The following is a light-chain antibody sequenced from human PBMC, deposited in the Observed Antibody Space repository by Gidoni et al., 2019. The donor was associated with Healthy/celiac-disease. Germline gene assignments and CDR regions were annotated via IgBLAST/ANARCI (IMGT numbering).Light chain of an antibody. CDR2: GNS. CDR3: QSYDSSLSGRWV. Sequence: QSVLPQPPSVSGAPGQRFTISCTGSSSNSGAGYDVHWYQQLPGTAPKLLIYGNSNRPSGGPDRFSGSKAGTSASLASTGLQAEDEADYDCQSYDSSLSGRWVFGGGTKLTVL. CDR1: SSNSGAGYD. V-gene: IGLV1-40*01. J-gene: IGLJ3*02.